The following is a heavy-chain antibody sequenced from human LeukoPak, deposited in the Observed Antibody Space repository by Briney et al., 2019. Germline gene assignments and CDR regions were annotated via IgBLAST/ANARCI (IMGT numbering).Heavy chain of an antibody. Sequence: GGSLRLSCAASGLTVSSNYMSWVRQAPGKGLEWVSVIYSGGSTYYADSVKGRFTISRDNSKNTLYLQMNSLRAEDTAVYYCARTYGPEYYFDYWGQGTLVTVSP. CDR3: ARTYGPEYYFDY. V-gene: IGHV3-53*01. CDR2: IYSGGST. J-gene: IGHJ4*02. CDR1: GLTVSSNY. D-gene: IGHD3-16*01.